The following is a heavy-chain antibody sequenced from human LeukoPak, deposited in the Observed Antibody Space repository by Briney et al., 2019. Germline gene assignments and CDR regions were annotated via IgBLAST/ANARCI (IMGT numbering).Heavy chain of an antibody. CDR2: ISSSSSTI. Sequence: GGSLRLSCAASGFTFSSYSMNWVRQAPGKGLEWVSYISSSSSTIYYADSVKGRFTISRDNAKNSLYLQMNSLRAEDTAVYYCARDDPRGGWYAEFDYWGQGTLVTVSS. V-gene: IGHV3-48*04. CDR1: GFTFSSYS. J-gene: IGHJ4*02. CDR3: ARDDPRGGWYAEFDY. D-gene: IGHD6-19*01.